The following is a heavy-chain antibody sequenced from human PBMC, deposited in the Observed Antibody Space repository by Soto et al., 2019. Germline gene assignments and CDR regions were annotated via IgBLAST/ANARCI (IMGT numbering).Heavy chain of an antibody. V-gene: IGHV5-51*01. CDR2: IYPGDSDT. CDR3: ARSRRGAYSSCWYSLSGYYNYGIDV. CDR1: GYTFSTYW. J-gene: IGHJ6*02. D-gene: IGHD6-19*01. Sequence: EVQLVQSGAEMKKPGESLKISCKASGYTFSTYWIGWVRQMPGKGLEWMGIIYPGDSDTKYSPSLQGQVTISADTSISTAYVQWTSLKASDTAMYYCARSRRGAYSSCWYSLSGYYNYGIDVWGQGTKVTVSS.